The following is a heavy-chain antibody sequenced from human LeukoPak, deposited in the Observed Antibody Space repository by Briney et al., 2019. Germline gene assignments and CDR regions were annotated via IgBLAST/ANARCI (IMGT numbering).Heavy chain of an antibody. Sequence: GSSVKVSCKASGGTFSSYAISWVRQAPGQGLKWMGGIIPIFGTANYAQKFQGRVTITADESTSTAYMELSSLRSEDTDVYYCAREENYYDSSGFGPRYFDYWGQGTLVTVSS. CDR3: AREENYYDSSGFGPRYFDY. CDR1: GGTFSSYA. J-gene: IGHJ4*02. V-gene: IGHV1-69*01. D-gene: IGHD3-22*01. CDR2: IIPIFGTA.